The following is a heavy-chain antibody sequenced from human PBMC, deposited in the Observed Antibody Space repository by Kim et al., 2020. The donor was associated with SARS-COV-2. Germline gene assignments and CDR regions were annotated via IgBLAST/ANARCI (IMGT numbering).Heavy chain of an antibody. D-gene: IGHD5-12*01. CDR1: GFTFSDSY. J-gene: IGHJ4*02. CDR3: AKAGRGYNAFEF. CDR2: ISPSGDTT. V-gene: IGHV3-11*01. Sequence: GGSLRPSCAASGFTFSDSYMNWIRQAPGKGLEWVSFISPSGDTTFYSDSVKGRFTISRDNAKNSLYLQMNSLRVEDTAIYYCAKAGRGYNAFEFWGQGTL.